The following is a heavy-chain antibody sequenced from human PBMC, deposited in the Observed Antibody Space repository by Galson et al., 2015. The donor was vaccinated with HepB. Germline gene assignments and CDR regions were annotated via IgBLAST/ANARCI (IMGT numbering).Heavy chain of an antibody. J-gene: IGHJ5*02. CDR3: ARAALGWIDP. D-gene: IGHD6-25*01. CDR2: ISLSGTTT. V-gene: IGHV3-11*01. CDR1: GFTFSDSY. Sequence: SLRLSCAASGFTFSDSYMSWIRQAPGKGLECVSYISLSGTTTFYADSVKGRFTTSRDNAKNSLYLQMNGLSVEDTAVYYCARAALGWIDPRGQGTLVTVSS.